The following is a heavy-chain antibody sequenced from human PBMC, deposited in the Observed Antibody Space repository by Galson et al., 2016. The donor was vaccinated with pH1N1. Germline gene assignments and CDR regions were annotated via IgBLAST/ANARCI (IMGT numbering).Heavy chain of an antibody. D-gene: IGHD7-27*01. J-gene: IGHJ4*02. CDR1: GYTFTREY. CDR3: IRDLGRPRAY. Sequence: SVKVSCKASGYTFTREYIHWVRQAPGQRLEWMGVIDPSNGGTTYSQKFQGLVTMTRDTSTNTVYMELGGLTSEDTAVYSCIRDLGRPRAYWGQGTLVTVSS. V-gene: IGHV1-46*01. CDR2: IDPSNGGT.